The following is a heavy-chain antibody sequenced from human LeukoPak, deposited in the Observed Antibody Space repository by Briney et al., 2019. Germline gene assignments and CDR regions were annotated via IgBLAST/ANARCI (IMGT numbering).Heavy chain of an antibody. CDR1: GFTFRSYG. CDR2: ISYDGSNK. D-gene: IGHD4/OR15-4a*01. J-gene: IGHJ4*02. Sequence: GRSLRLSCAASGFTFRSYGMHWVRQAPGKGLVWVGVISYDGSNKYCADSVKGRFTISRDNSKNTLYLQMNSLRAEDTAVYYCAKQSGADRGHLDFWGQGTLVTVSS. V-gene: IGHV3-30*18. CDR3: AKQSGADRGHLDF.